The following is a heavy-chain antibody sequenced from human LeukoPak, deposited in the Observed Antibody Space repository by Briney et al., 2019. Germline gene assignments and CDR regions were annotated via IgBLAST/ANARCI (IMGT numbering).Heavy chain of an antibody. J-gene: IGHJ3*02. CDR1: GGSFSGYY. Sequence: PSETLSLTCAGYGGSFSGYYWSWIRQPPGKGLEWIGEINHSGSTNYNPSLKSRVTISVDTSKNQFSLKLSSVTAADTAVYYCASYYAIDAFDIWGQGTMGTVSS. CDR2: INHSGST. CDR3: ASYYAIDAFDI. V-gene: IGHV4-34*01. D-gene: IGHD3-10*01.